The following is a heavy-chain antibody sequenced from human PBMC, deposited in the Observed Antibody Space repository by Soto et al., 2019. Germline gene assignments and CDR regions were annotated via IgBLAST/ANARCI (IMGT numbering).Heavy chain of an antibody. CDR3: AKSPNFYCSSYHCYKYYFDY. J-gene: IGHJ4*02. V-gene: IGHV3-30*18. D-gene: IGHD2-2*01. CDR1: GFTFNTFV. Sequence: WSTRLYCSSTGFTFNTFVVHWVRQAPAKGLERVAVISYDGSDKYYSDSVRGRFTISRDNSMNTLYLQMNSLRTEDTAVYYCAKSPNFYCSSYHCYKYYFDYWGQGILVPVSS. CDR2: ISYDGSDK.